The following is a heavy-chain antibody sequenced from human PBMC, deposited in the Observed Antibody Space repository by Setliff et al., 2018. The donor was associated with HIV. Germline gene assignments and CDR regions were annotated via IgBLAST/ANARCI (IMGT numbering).Heavy chain of an antibody. Sequence: ASVKVSCKASGFTFTTYYMHWVRQAPGQGLEWMGIINPSGGSTTYAQKFQGRVTMTRDTSTSTVYMELSSLRSEDTAVYYCARDYGSGLMDVWGEGTTVTVSS. V-gene: IGHV1-46*01. D-gene: IGHD3-10*01. CDR2: INPSGGST. CDR1: GFTFTTYY. CDR3: ARDYGSGLMDV. J-gene: IGHJ6*03.